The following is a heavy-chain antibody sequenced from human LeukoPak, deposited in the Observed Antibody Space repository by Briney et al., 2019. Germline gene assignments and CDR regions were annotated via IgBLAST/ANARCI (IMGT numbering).Heavy chain of an antibody. J-gene: IGHJ4*02. Sequence: ASVKVSCKASGYTFTSYGISWVRQAPGQGLEWMGWISAYNGNTNYAQKLQGRVTMTTDTSTSTAYMELGSLRSEDTAVYYCATDGHYDFWSGYADWGQGTLITVSS. V-gene: IGHV1-18*01. CDR1: GYTFTSYG. CDR2: ISAYNGNT. D-gene: IGHD3-3*01. CDR3: ATDGHYDFWSGYAD.